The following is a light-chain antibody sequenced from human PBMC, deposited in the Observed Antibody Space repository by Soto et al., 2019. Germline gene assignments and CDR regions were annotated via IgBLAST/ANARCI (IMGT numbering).Light chain of an antibody. CDR3: CSHTTNYTYV. CDR2: EVT. Sequence: QSALTQPPSASGSPGQSVTISCTGASSDVGSYNYVSWYQHHPGKAPKLIIYEVTKRPSGVPDRFSGSKSGNTASLTVSGLQAEDEADYYCCSHTTNYTYVFGTGTKLTVL. CDR1: SSDVGSYNY. V-gene: IGLV2-8*01. J-gene: IGLJ1*01.